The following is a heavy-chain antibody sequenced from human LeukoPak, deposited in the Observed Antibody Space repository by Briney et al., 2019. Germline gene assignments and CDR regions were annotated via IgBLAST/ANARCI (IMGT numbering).Heavy chain of an antibody. V-gene: IGHV3-48*03. CDR1: GFTFSSYE. Sequence: PGGSLRLSCAASGFTFSSYEMTWVRQAPGKGLEWVSYISSSGSTIYYADSVKGRFAISRDNAKNSLYLQMNSLRAEDTAAYYCARGDSGSYYFDYWGQGTLVTVSS. CDR2: ISSSGSTI. D-gene: IGHD1-26*01. CDR3: ARGDSGSYYFDY. J-gene: IGHJ4*02.